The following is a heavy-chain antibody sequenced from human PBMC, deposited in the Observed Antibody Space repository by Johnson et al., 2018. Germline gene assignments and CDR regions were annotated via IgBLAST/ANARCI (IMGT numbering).Heavy chain of an antibody. D-gene: IGHD1-26*01. CDR1: GFTFSSYA. CDR3: ARDRRPWVLDAFEI. CDR2: ISYDGSNK. V-gene: IGHV3-30-3*01. Sequence: QLVQSGGGVVQPGRSLRLSCAASGFTFSSYAMHWVRQAPGKGLEWVAVISYDGSNKYYVDSVKGRFTISRDNAKNSLYLQMNSLRAEDTAVYYCARDRRPWVLDAFEIWGQGTMVTVSS. J-gene: IGHJ3*02.